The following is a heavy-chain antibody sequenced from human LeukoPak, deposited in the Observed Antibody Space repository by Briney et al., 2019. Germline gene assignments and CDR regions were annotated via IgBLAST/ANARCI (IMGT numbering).Heavy chain of an antibody. Sequence: EASVKVSCKASGYTFTSYDINWVRQATGQGLEWMGWMNPNSGNTGYAQKFQGRVTMTRNTSISTAYMELSSLRSEDTAVYYCARARRIHPGLPRDFYFDYWGQGTLVTVSS. CDR2: MNPNSGNT. D-gene: IGHD5-18*01. V-gene: IGHV1-8*01. CDR3: ARARRIHPGLPRDFYFDY. J-gene: IGHJ4*02. CDR1: GYTFTSYD.